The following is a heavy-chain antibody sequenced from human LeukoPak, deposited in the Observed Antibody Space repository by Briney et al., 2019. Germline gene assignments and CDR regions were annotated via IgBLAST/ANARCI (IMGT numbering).Heavy chain of an antibody. CDR1: GGTFSSYA. D-gene: IGHD4-17*01. J-gene: IGHJ5*02. CDR2: IIPIFGTA. CDR3: ARDDYGDSKGWFDP. Sequence: SVKVSCKASGGTFSSYAISWVRQAPGQGLEWMGGIIPIFGTANYAQKFQGRVTITADKSTSTAYMELSSLRSEDTAVYYCARDDYGDSKGWFDPWGQGTLVTVSS. V-gene: IGHV1-69*06.